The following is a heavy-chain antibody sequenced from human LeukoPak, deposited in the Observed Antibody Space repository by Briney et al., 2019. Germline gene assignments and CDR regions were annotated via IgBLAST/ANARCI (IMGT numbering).Heavy chain of an antibody. D-gene: IGHD6-13*01. CDR1: GDSISSSNW. J-gene: IGHJ3*02. V-gene: IGHV4-4*02. CDR3: ARKALAAASTRGSFDI. CDR2: MYHSGST. Sequence: SETLSLTCAVSGDSISSSNWWSWVRQPPGEGLEWIGEMYHSGSTNYNPSLKSRVTISVDKSKNQFSLKLSSVTAADTAVYYCARKALAAASTRGSFDIWGQGTMVTVSS.